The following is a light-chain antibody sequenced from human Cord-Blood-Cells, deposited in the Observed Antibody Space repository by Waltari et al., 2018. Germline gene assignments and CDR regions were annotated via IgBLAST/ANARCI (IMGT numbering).Light chain of an antibody. V-gene: IGLV2-11*02. CDR1: SSDVCGYNY. Sequence: QSALTQPRSVSGSPGQSVTNSWTGTSSDVCGYNYGPWYQQHPGKAPKLILDDVSKRPSGVPDRFSGSKSGNTASLTISGLQAEDEADYYCCSYAGSYTLVFGGGTKLTVL. CDR3: CSYAGSYTLV. CDR2: DVS. J-gene: IGLJ2*01.